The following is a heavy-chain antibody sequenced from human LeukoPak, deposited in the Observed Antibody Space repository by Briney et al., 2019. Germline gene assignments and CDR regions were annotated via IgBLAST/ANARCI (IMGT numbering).Heavy chain of an antibody. CDR3: ARARGYSNNWLAMFDS. J-gene: IGHJ4*02. Sequence: PGGSLRLSCAASGFTFIDYYLSWIRQAPGKGPEWISYISGSGGSIYYADSVKGRFTISRDNARNSLDLQMNSLRAEDSAFYYCARARGYSNNWLAMFDSWGQGTLDTVSS. CDR2: ISGSGGSI. D-gene: IGHD5-18*01. CDR1: GFTFIDYY. V-gene: IGHV3-11*01.